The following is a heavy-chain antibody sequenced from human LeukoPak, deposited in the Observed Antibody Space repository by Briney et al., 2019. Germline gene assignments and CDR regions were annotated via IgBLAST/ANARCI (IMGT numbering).Heavy chain of an antibody. CDR1: GFTFSSYS. CDR3: ARGPSDYDSSGYYFWVFDY. V-gene: IGHV4-34*01. Sequence: GSLRLSCAASGFTFSSYSMNWVRQPPGKGLEWIGEINHSGSTNYNPSLKSRVTISVDTSKNQFSLKLSSVTAADTAVYYCARGPSDYDSSGYYFWVFDYWGQGTLVTVSS. CDR2: INHSGST. D-gene: IGHD3-22*01. J-gene: IGHJ4*02.